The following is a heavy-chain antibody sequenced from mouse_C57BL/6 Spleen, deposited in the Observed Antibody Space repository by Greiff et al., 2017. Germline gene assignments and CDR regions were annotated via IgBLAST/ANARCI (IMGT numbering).Heavy chain of an antibody. D-gene: IGHD2-3*01. CDR3: ARKDDGYYVGFAY. V-gene: IGHV5-4*03. CDR2: ISDGGSYT. Sequence: EVKLVESGGGLVKPGGSLKLSCAASGFTFSSYAMSWVRQTPEKRLEWVATISDGGSYTYYPDNVKGRFTISRDNAKNNLYLQMSHLKSEDTAMYYCARKDDGYYVGFAYWGQGTLVTVSA. J-gene: IGHJ3*01. CDR1: GFTFSSYA.